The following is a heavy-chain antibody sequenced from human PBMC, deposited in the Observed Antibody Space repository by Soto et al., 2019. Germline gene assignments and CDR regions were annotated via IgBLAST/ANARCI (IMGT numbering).Heavy chain of an antibody. CDR1: GFTFRNYD. CDR2: ISAAGYP. Sequence: EVQLVESGGGLVQPGGSLRLSCAASGFTFRNYDMHWVRQGTGKGLEWVSGISAAGYPDYADAVESRLTISRENAQNAFFLLMNSPRGGDTAVYYGAKTDRDFYGLDVWGQGTTVIVSS. V-gene: IGHV3-13*05. CDR3: AKTDRDFYGLDV. J-gene: IGHJ6*02. D-gene: IGHD1-1*01.